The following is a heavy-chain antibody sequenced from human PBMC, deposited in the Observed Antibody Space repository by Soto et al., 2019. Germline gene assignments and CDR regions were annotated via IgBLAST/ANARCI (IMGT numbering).Heavy chain of an antibody. J-gene: IGHJ4*02. D-gene: IGHD3-3*01. V-gene: IGHV4-34*01. CDR1: GGSFSGYY. Sequence: QVHLQQWGAGLLKPSETLSLTCAVYGGSFSGYYRNWIRQSPGKGLEWIGDINHSGGTNYNPSLKSRVTISLDTSKNQFSVRLSSVTAADTAVYYCATAHYDFWSGFSQKYYFDYWGQGTQVTVYS. CDR2: INHSGGT. CDR3: ATAHYDFWSGFSQKYYFDY.